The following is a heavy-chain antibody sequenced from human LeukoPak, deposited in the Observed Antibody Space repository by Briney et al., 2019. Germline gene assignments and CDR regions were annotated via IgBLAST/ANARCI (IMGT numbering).Heavy chain of an antibody. V-gene: IGHV4-34*01. CDR2: INHSGYT. Sequence: PSETLSLTCAVSGVALSNYYWSWVRQSPRQGLEWIGEINHSGYTNYNPSLKSRVTMSIDTSKNQFSLLLTSVTAADAGVYYCTRAVAGHPDWGQGTLVTVSS. D-gene: IGHD6-19*01. CDR3: TRAVAGHPD. CDR1: GVALSNYY. J-gene: IGHJ4*02.